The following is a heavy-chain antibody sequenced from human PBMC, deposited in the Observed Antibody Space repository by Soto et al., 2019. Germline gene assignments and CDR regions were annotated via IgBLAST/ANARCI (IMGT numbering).Heavy chain of an antibody. CDR2: ISYDGSNK. Sequence: GGSLRLSCAASGFTFSSYGMHWVRQAPGKGLEWVAVISYDGSNKYYADSVKGRFTISRDNSKNTLYLQMNSLRAEDTAVYYCARNPGSYAHYYYGMDVWGQGTTVTVSS. CDR3: ARNPGSYAHYYYGMDV. J-gene: IGHJ6*02. CDR1: GFTFSSYG. V-gene: IGHV3-30*19. D-gene: IGHD3-16*01.